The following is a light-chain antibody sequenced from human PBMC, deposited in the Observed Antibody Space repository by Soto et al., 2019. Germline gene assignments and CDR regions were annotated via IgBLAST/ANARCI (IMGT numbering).Light chain of an antibody. CDR3: QQYGGSPRT. Sequence: IVLTQSPGTLSLSPGEGATLSCRASQSINSFLAWYQQRRGQAPRLLIHGASNRATGIPDRFSGSGSGPDFTLTISRLEPEDFAVYYCQQYGGSPRTFGQGTKV. CDR1: QSINSF. CDR2: GAS. V-gene: IGKV3-20*01. J-gene: IGKJ1*01.